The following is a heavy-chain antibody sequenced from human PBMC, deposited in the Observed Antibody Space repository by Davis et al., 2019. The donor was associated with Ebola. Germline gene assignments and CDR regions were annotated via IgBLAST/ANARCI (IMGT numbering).Heavy chain of an antibody. CDR2: ISSSSSYI. Sequence: PGGSLRLSCAASGFTFSSYSMNWVRQAPGKGLEWVSSISSSSSYIYYADSVKGRFTISRDKAKNSLYLQMNSLKAEETAVYYCARDGRLSYSGSYYVYWGQGTLVTVSS. CDR3: ARDGRLSYSGSYYVY. D-gene: IGHD1-26*01. J-gene: IGHJ4*02. V-gene: IGHV3-21*01. CDR1: GFTFSSYS.